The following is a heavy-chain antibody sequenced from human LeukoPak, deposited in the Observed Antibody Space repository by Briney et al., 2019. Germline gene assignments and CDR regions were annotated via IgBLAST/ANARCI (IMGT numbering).Heavy chain of an antibody. CDR3: ATDQRYAFDY. CDR2: IRTTAEGAKYA. V-gene: IGHV3-48*02. D-gene: IGHD3-9*01. J-gene: IGHJ4*02. Sequence: PGGSLRLSGATSGFSFTDYPMNWVRQAPGKGLEWISSIRTTAEGAKYAYYADSVKGRVTISRDDGKNTLYLHMNSLRDDDTAVYYCATDQRYAFDYWGQGILVTVSP. CDR1: GFSFTDYP.